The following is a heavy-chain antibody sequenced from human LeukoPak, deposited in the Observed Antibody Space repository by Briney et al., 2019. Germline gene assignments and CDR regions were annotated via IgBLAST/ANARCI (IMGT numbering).Heavy chain of an antibody. CDR1: GFTFDDYA. J-gene: IGHJ4*02. D-gene: IGHD3-16*02. V-gene: IGHV3-9*01. Sequence: GGSLRLSCAASGFTFDDYAMHWVRQAPGKGLEWVSGISWNSGSIGYADSVKGRFTISRDNAKNSLYLQMNSLRAEDTALYYCAKDVLRLGELSLSRFDYWGQGTLVTVSS. CDR2: ISWNSGSI. CDR3: AKDVLRLGELSLSRFDY.